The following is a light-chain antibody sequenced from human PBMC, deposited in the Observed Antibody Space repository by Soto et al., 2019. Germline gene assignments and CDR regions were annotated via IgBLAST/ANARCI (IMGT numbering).Light chain of an antibody. CDR2: AAS. J-gene: IGKJ3*01. CDR1: QGIRNF. V-gene: IGKV1-27*01. CDR3: QKYSSVPV. Sequence: IQMTQSPTSLSASVGDRVTITCRASQGIRNFVAWYQQKPGKPPKLLIYAASTLQSGVPSRFSGSGSGTDITLTINSLQPEDVATYSCQKYSSVPVFGPGTKVEI.